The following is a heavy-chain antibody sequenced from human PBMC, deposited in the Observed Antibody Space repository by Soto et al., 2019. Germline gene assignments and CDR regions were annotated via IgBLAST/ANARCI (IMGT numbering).Heavy chain of an antibody. V-gene: IGHV3-66*01. D-gene: IGHD3-9*01. Sequence: GGSLRLSCAASGFTVSSNYMSWVRQAPGKGLEWVSVIYSGGSTYYADSVKGRFTISRDNSKNTLYLQMNSLRAEDTAVYYCARDRDDILPPPYYYYYMDVWGKGTTVTVSS. J-gene: IGHJ6*03. CDR1: GFTVSSNY. CDR2: IYSGGST. CDR3: ARDRDDILPPPYYYYYMDV.